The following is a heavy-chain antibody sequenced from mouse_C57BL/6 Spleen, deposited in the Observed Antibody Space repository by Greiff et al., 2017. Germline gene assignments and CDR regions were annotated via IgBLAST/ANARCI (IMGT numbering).Heavy chain of an antibody. CDR3: ERDSNAYYYAMDY. CDR1: GYAFSSYW. Sequence: VQLQQSGAELVKPGASVKISCKASGYAFSSYWMNWVKQRPGKGLEWIGQIYPGDGDTNYNGKFKGKATLTADKSSSTAYMQLSSLTSEDSAVYFCERDSNAYYYAMDYWGQGTSVTVSS. V-gene: IGHV1-80*01. D-gene: IGHD2-5*01. J-gene: IGHJ4*01. CDR2: IYPGDGDT.